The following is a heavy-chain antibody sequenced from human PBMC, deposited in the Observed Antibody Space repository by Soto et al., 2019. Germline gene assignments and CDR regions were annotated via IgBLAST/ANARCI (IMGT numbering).Heavy chain of an antibody. V-gene: IGHV4-31*03. CDR1: GGSISSGGSS. J-gene: IGHJ6*02. Sequence: QVQLQESGPGLVKPSQTLSLTCTVSGGSISSGGSSWSWIRPHPGKGLEWLGYIYYSGSTYYNPSLKSRVTISVDTSKNQFSLKLSSVTAADTAVYYCASSIWFGELPYYYYGMDVWGQGTTVTVSS. D-gene: IGHD3-10*01. CDR3: ASSIWFGELPYYYYGMDV. CDR2: IYYSGST.